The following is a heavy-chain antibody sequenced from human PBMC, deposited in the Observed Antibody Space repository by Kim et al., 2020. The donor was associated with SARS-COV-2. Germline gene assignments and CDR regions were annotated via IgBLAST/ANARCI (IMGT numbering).Heavy chain of an antibody. CDR1: GYSFTSYW. V-gene: IGHV5-51*01. CDR2: IYPGDSDT. CDR3: ARHDARVRGVVDGMDV. D-gene: IGHD3-10*01. J-gene: IGHJ6*02. Sequence: GESLKISCKGSGYSFTSYWIGWVRQMPGKGLEWMGIIYPGDSDTRYSPSFQGQVTISADKSISTAYLQWSSLKASDTAMYYCARHDARVRGVVDGMDVWGQGTTVTVSS.